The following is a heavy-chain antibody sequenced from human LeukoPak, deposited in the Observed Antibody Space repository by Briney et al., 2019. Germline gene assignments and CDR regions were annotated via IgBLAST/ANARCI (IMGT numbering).Heavy chain of an antibody. CDR2: IYYSGST. J-gene: IGHJ4*02. CDR3: ARGGYDYTDPSDS. CDR1: GGSFSGYY. D-gene: IGHD3-22*01. Sequence: SETLSLTCAVYGGSFSGYYWSWIRQPPGKGLEWIGTIYYSGSTYYNPSLKTRVTISVDTSKNQFSLKLSSVTAADTAIYYCARGGYDYTDPSDSWGQGILVTVSS. V-gene: IGHV4-34*01.